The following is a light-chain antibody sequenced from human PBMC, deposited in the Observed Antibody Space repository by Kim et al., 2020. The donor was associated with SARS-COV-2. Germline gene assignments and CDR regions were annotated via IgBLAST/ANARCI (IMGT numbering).Light chain of an antibody. V-gene: IGLV1-51*01. J-gene: IGLJ3*02. CDR2: KDN. CDR1: TSNIRNNL. CDR3: GTWDDRLDAGV. Sequence: QSVLTQPPSVSAAPGQRVTISCSGGTSNIRNNLVSWYPHLPGTAPKVLIYKDNKRPSGVPGRFSASKSGTSATLAITGLQTGDEGDYYCGTWDDRLDAGVFGGGTTLTVL.